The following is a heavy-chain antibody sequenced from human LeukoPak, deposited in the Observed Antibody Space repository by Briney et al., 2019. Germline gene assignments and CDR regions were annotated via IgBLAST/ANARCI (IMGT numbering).Heavy chain of an antibody. Sequence: GGSLRLSCAASGFTVSSNYMNWVRQAPGKGLEWVSVISDNGGSTYYADSVKGRFTISRDNSKNTLYLQMNSLTAEDTAVYYCARTIFGVTHGFDIWGQGTMVTVSS. CDR2: ISDNGGST. V-gene: IGHV3-53*01. CDR3: ARTIFGVTHGFDI. J-gene: IGHJ3*02. D-gene: IGHD3-3*01. CDR1: GFTVSSNY.